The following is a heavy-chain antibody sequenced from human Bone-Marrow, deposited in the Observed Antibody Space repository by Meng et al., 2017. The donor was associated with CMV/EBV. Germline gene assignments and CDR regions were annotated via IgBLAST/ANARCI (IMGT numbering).Heavy chain of an antibody. CDR3: ARNTVASPGDY. Sequence: GGSLRLSCAASGFIFSSNWMTWVRQAPGKGLEWVANIKPDGTDTYYADSVKGRFTISRDNAENSLYLQMNSLRAEDTAIYYCARNTVASPGDYWGQGTRVTVSS. CDR2: IKPDGTDT. V-gene: IGHV3-7*01. CDR1: GFIFSSNW. D-gene: IGHD2/OR15-2a*01. J-gene: IGHJ4*02.